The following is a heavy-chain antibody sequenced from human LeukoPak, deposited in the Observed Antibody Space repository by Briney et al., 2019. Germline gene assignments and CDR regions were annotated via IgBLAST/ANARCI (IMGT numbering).Heavy chain of an antibody. CDR3: ARGGSSGWYLNNWFDP. CDR2: INWNGGSK. Sequence: GGSLRLSCAASGFTFDDYGMSWVRQAPGRGLEWVSGINWNGGSKGYADSVKGRFTISRDNAKNSLCLQMNSLRAEDTALYYCARGGSSGWYLNNWFDPWGQGTLVTVSS. CDR1: GFTFDDYG. V-gene: IGHV3-20*04. J-gene: IGHJ5*02. D-gene: IGHD6-19*01.